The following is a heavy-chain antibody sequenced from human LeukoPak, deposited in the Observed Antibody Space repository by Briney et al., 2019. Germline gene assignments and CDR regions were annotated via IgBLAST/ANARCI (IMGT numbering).Heavy chain of an antibody. CDR3: ARGGDGYNFWTPPFDY. CDR1: GGSFSGYY. D-gene: IGHD5-24*01. CDR2: IYYSGST. Sequence: SETLSLTCAVYGGSFSGYYWSWIRQPPGKGLEWIGYIYYSGSTNYNPSLKSRVTISVDTSKNQFSLKLSSVTAADTAVYYCARGGDGYNFWTPPFDYWGQGTLVTVSS. V-gene: IGHV4-59*01. J-gene: IGHJ4*02.